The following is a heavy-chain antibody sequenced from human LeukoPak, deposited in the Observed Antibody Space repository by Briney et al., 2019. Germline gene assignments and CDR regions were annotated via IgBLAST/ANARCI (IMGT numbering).Heavy chain of an antibody. CDR2: ISWNSGSI. V-gene: IGHV3-9*03. CDR3: AKSLYSNYGFDAFDI. CDR1: GFTFDDYA. D-gene: IGHD4-11*01. Sequence: GRSLRLSCAASGFTFDDYAMHWVRQAPGKGLEWVSGISWNSGSIGYADSVKGRFTISRDNAKNSLYLQMNSLRAEDMALYYCAKSLYSNYGFDAFDIWGQGTMVTVSS. J-gene: IGHJ3*02.